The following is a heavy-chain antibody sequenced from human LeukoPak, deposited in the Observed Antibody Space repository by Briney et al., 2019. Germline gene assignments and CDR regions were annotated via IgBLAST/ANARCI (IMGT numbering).Heavy chain of an antibody. V-gene: IGHV4-34*01. J-gene: IGHJ4*02. CDR1: GFTFSSYW. CDR2: INHSVST. Sequence: GSLRLSCAASGFTFSSYWMSWVRQAPGKGLEWIGEINHSVSTNYNPSLKSRVTISVDTSKNQFSLKLSSVTAADTAVYYCARGGRYFDWLLDYWGQGTLVTVSS. CDR3: ARGGRYFDWLLDY. D-gene: IGHD3-9*01.